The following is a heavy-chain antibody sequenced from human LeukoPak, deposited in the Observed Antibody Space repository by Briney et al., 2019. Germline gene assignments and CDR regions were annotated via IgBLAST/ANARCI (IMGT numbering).Heavy chain of an antibody. J-gene: IGHJ3*02. CDR1: GGSISSYY. V-gene: IGHV4-59*01. D-gene: IGHD6-19*01. Sequence: PSETLSLTCTVSGGSISSYYWSWIRQPPGKGREWLGYIYYSGSTTYNTSLKSRVHISVDTSKNQFSLKLSSVTAADTAVYYCARIKSSSGWYGAFDIWGQGTMVTVSS. CDR3: ARIKSSSGWYGAFDI. CDR2: IYYSGST.